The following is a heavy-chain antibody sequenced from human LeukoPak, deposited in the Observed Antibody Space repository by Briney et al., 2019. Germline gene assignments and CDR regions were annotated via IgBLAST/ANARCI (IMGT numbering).Heavy chain of an antibody. J-gene: IGHJ4*02. CDR1: GGSISTSSYF. CDR2: IYSSGST. Sequence: TLSLTCTVSGGSISTSSYFWSWIRQPAGKGLEWIGRIYSSGSTNYNPSLKSRVTISVDTSTNQFSLKLSSVTASDTAVYYCARWRSGASDYWGQGTLVTVSS. CDR3: ARWRSGASDY. V-gene: IGHV4-61*02. D-gene: IGHD5-12*01.